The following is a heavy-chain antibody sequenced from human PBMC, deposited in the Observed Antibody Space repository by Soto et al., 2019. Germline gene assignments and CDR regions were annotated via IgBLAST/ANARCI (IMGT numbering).Heavy chain of an antibody. V-gene: IGHV1-18*01. Sequence: QVPLVQSGAEVKKPGASVKVSCKASGYTFTSYGISWVRQAPGQGLEWMGWISAYNGNTNYAQKLQGRVTMTTDTSTSTAYMELRSLRSDDTAVYYCARDGWFLVATVKGYFDYWGQGTLVTVSS. D-gene: IGHD5-12*01. CDR1: GYTFTSYG. CDR3: ARDGWFLVATVKGYFDY. CDR2: ISAYNGNT. J-gene: IGHJ4*02.